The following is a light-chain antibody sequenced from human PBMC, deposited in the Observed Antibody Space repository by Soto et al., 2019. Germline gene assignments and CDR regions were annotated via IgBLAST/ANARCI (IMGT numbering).Light chain of an antibody. CDR1: SSDVGGYNY. J-gene: IGLJ2*01. CDR2: EVS. Sequence: QSVLTQPPSASGSPGQSVTISCTGTSSDVGGYNYVSWYQQHPGKAPKVMIYEVSKRPSGVPDHFSGSKSGNTASLTVSGLQAEYEADYYCSSYAGSNLVFGGGTQLTVL. V-gene: IGLV2-8*01. CDR3: SSYAGSNLV.